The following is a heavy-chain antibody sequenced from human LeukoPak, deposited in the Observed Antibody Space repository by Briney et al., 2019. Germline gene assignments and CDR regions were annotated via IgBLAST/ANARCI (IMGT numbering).Heavy chain of an antibody. CDR2: IYYSGST. CDR3: ARQEGSQNFDY. V-gene: IGHV4-39*01. J-gene: IGHJ4*02. CDR1: GGSISSSSYY. Sequence: PSETLSLTCTVSGGSISSSSYYWGWIRQPPGKGLEWIGSIYYSGSTYYNPSLKSRVTISVDTSKNQFSLKLSSVTAADTAVYCCARQEGSQNFDYWGQGTLVTVSS.